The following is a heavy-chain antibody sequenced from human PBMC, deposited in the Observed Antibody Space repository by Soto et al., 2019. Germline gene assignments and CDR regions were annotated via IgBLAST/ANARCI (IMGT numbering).Heavy chain of an antibody. D-gene: IGHD3-22*01. CDR1: GFTLISYA. CDR2: ISGSGGST. CDR3: AKDLLTTHYYDSSGSVLYYYYGMDV. V-gene: IGHV3-23*01. J-gene: IGHJ6*02. Sequence: PGVSLRLSCAASGFTLISYAMSWVRQAPGKGLEWVSAISGSGGSTYYADSVNGRFTISRDNSKNTLYLQMNSLRAEDTAVYYCAKDLLTTHYYDSSGSVLYYYYGMDVWGQGTTVTVSS.